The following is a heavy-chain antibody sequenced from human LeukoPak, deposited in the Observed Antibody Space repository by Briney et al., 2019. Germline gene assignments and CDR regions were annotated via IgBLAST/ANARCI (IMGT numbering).Heavy chain of an antibody. V-gene: IGHV4-61*02. Sequence: PSETLSLTCTVSGGSISSGSYYWSWIRQPAGKGLEWIGRIYTSGSTNYNPSLKSRVTISVDTSKNQFSLKLSSVTAADTAVYYCARRGYDSSGYHDYWGQGTLVTVSS. CDR3: ARRGYDSSGYHDY. CDR1: GGSISSGSYY. D-gene: IGHD3-22*01. CDR2: IYTSGST. J-gene: IGHJ4*02.